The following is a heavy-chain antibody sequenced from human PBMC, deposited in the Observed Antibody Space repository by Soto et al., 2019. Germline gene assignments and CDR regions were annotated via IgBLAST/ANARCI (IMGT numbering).Heavy chain of an antibody. D-gene: IGHD2-15*01. Sequence: QAQLVQSGAEVKKPGASVKVSCQAGGYTFADYGISWVRPAPGQGLEWVGWNGHYNGNTNYAQNLQDRVTMTTDTSTNTAYMELRSLRSDDTALYYCARSYCTVGSCYTCWHFDLWGRGTLLTVSS. V-gene: IGHV1-18*01. CDR1: GYTFADYG. J-gene: IGHJ2*01. CDR3: ARSYCTVGSCYTCWHFDL. CDR2: NGHYNGNT.